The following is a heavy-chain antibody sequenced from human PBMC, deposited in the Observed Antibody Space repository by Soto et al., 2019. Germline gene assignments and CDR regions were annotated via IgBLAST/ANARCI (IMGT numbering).Heavy chain of an antibody. D-gene: IGHD2-2*01. CDR2: ISWNSGSI. V-gene: IGHV3-9*01. CDR1: GFTFDDYA. Sequence: HPGGSLRLSCAASGFTFDDYAMHWVRQAPGKGLEWVSGISWNSGSIGYADSVKGRFTISRDNAKNSLYLQMNSLRAEDTALYYCAKDMYQGILWDGMDVWGQGTTVTVSS. J-gene: IGHJ6*02. CDR3: AKDMYQGILWDGMDV.